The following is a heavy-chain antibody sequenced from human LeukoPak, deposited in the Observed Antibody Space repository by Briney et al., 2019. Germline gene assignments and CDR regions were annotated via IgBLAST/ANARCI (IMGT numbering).Heavy chain of an antibody. CDR2: IYYSGST. CDR3: ARDLGTMVRRNDAFDI. V-gene: IGHV4-31*03. Sequence: PSETLSLTCTVSGGSISSGGYYWSWIRQHPGKGLEWIGYIYYSGSTYYNPSLKSRVTISVDTSKNQFSLKLSSVTAADTAVYYCARDLGTMVRRNDAFDIWGQGTMVTVSS. D-gene: IGHD3-10*01. CDR1: GGSISSGGYY. J-gene: IGHJ3*02.